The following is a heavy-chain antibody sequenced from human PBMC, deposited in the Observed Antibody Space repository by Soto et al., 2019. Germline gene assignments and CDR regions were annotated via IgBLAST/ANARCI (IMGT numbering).Heavy chain of an antibody. D-gene: IGHD3-3*01. V-gene: IGHV3-7*01. CDR2: INHDGSRK. CDR3: VRNLGWSQFDS. Sequence: PGGSLRLSCAASGFTFTNYWMTWVRQTPGRGPEWVANINHDGSRKYYVASVMGRFTISRDNANNSLFLQMNSLRVEDSAVYYCVRNLGWSQFDSWGHGHLVTVSS. J-gene: IGHJ4*01. CDR1: GFTFTNYW.